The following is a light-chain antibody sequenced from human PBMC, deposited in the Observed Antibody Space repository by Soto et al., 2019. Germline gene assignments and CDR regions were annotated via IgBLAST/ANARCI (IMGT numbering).Light chain of an antibody. V-gene: IGKV3-15*01. CDR1: QSVNSN. CDR3: QHYKNWPPYT. Sequence: EIVMTQSPATLSVSPGERATLSCRASQSVNSNLAWYQQKPGQAPRLLIYGASTRANGIPARFSGSGSGTEFTLTISSLQSEDFAVYYCQHYKNWPPYTFGQGTKLEIK. CDR2: GAS. J-gene: IGKJ2*01.